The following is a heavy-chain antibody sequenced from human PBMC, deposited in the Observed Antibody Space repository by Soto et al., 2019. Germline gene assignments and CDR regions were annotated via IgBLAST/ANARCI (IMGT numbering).Heavy chain of an antibody. CDR2: ISYDGSNK. Sequence: QVQLVESGGGVVQPGRSLRLSWAASGFTFSSYAMHWVRQAPGKGLEWVAVISYDGSNKYYADSVKGRFTISRDNSKNTLYLQMNSLRAEDTAVYYCARDIIWGQGTLVTVSS. V-gene: IGHV3-30-3*01. CDR3: ARDII. J-gene: IGHJ4*02. CDR1: GFTFSSYA. D-gene: IGHD1-20*01.